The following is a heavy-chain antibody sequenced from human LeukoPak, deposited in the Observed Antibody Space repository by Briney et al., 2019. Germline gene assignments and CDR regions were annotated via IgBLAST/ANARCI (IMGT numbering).Heavy chain of an antibody. J-gene: IGHJ4*02. CDR3: ARSPVGDGSGS. CDR1: GFTFSSYW. Sequence: GGSLRLSCAASGFTFSSYWMHWVRQAPGKGLVWVSRINSDGSSTSYADSVKGRFTISRDNSKNTLYLQMNSLRAEDTAVYYCARSPVGDGSGSWGQGTLVTVSS. D-gene: IGHD3-10*01. CDR2: INSDGSST. V-gene: IGHV3-74*01.